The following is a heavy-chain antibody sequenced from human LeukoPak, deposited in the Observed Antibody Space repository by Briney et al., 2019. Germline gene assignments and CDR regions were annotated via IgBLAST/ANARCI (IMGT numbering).Heavy chain of an antibody. J-gene: IGHJ4*02. CDR1: GYSFTSYW. D-gene: IGHD5-18*01. V-gene: IGHV5-51*01. CDR3: ARLAAPTDTVMVGPFDY. CDR2: IYPGDSDT. Sequence: GGALKISCKGSGYSFTSYWIGWVRQMPGKGLEWMGIIYPGDSDTRYSPSFQGQVTISADKSISTAYLQWSSLKASDTAMYYCARLAAPTDTVMVGPFDYWGQGTLVTVSS.